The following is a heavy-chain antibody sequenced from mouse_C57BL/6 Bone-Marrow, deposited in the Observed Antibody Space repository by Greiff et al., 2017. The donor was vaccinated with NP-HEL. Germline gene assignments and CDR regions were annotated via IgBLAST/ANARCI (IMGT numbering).Heavy chain of an antibody. D-gene: IGHD2-1*01. CDR1: GYTFTSYW. Sequence: VQLKQPGAELVKPGASVKLSCKASGYTFTSYWMHWVKQRPGQGLEWIGMIHPNSGSTNYNEKFKSKATLTVDKSSSTAYMQLSSLTSEDSAVYDCARSGGNYVGWYFDVWGTGTTVTVSS. CDR3: ARSGGNYVGWYFDV. J-gene: IGHJ1*03. CDR2: IHPNSGST. V-gene: IGHV1-64*01.